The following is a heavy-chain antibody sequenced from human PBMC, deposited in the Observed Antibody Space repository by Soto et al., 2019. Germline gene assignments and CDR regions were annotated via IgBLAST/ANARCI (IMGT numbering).Heavy chain of an antibody. Sequence: GSGPTLVNPTQTLTLTCTFSGFSLSARGVGMGWIRQPPGKALEWLALIYWDDDKRYSPSLKSRLTITKDTSKNQVVLIMTNMDPVDTATYYCARRSIFGVIIPYDAFDIWGQGTMVTVSS. CDR3: ARRSIFGVIIPYDAFDI. D-gene: IGHD3-3*01. V-gene: IGHV2-5*02. CDR1: GFSLSARGVG. CDR2: IYWDDDK. J-gene: IGHJ3*02.